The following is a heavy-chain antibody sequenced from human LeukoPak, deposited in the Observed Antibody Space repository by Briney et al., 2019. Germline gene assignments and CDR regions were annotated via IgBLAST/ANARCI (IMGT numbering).Heavy chain of an antibody. CDR2: IDATGDTI. D-gene: IGHD3-10*01. Sequence: GGSLRLSCAASGFTFSSYEFNWVRQAPGKGLQWISYIDATGDTISYSDSVRGRFTISRDNTRNSLFLQMNSLRAEDTAVYYCARDSSAMLRGYSDYWGLGTLVTVSS. J-gene: IGHJ4*02. CDR1: GFTFSSYE. V-gene: IGHV3-48*03. CDR3: ARDSSAMLRGYSDY.